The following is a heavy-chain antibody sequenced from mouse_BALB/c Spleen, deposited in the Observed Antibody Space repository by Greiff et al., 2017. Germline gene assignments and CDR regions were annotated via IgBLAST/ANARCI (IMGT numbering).Heavy chain of an antibody. J-gene: IGHJ4*01. V-gene: IGHV1S81*02. Sequence: VQLQQPGAELVKPGASVKLSCKASGYTFTSYWMHWVKQRPGQGLEWIGEINPSNGRTNYNEKFKSKATLTVDKSSSTAYMQLSSLTSEDSAVYYCARPHYYGYAMDYWGQGTSVTVSS. D-gene: IGHD1-2*01. CDR1: GYTFTSYW. CDR2: INPSNGRT. CDR3: ARPHYYGYAMDY.